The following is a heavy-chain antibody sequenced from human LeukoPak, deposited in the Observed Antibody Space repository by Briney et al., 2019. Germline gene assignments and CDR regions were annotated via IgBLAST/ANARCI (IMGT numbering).Heavy chain of an antibody. CDR2: IYYSGST. V-gene: IGHV4-59*08. D-gene: IGHD5-24*01. CDR1: GGSISSYY. J-gene: IGHJ4*02. Sequence: SETLSLTCTVSGGSISSYYWSWIRQPPGKGLEWIGYIYYSGSTYYNPSLKSRVTISVDKSKNQFSLRLNSVTAADTAVYYCARGRDGYNFLNRGEYYYFDYWGQGTLVTVSS. CDR3: ARGRDGYNFLNRGEYYYFDY.